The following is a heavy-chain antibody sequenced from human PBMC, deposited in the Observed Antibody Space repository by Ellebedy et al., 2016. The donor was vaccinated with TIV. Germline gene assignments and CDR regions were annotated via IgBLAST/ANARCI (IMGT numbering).Heavy chain of an antibody. D-gene: IGHD7-27*01. J-gene: IGHJ2*01. V-gene: IGHV3-30*04. CDR2: VSYDGSNT. CDR3: ARGTGELGWFFDL. CDR1: GFTFNYYT. Sequence: GESLKISCAASGFTFNYYTIHWVRQAPGKGLEWVAVVSYDGSNTYYADSVKGRFIISRDNSKNTLSLQMNSLRPEDTALYYCARGTGELGWFFDLWGRGTLVTVSS.